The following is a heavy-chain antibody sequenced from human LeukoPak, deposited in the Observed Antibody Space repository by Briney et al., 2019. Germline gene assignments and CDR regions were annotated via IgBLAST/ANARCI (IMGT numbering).Heavy chain of an antibody. V-gene: IGHV3-48*02. J-gene: IGHJ4*02. Sequence: GGSLRLSCVVSGFTFSGYSMNWVRQAPGKGLEWISYISGSGNTIFYTDAMKGRFTVSRDNAKNSLYLQMDSLRDGDTAVYYCTRGRPGHYYDYSGQGTLVTVSS. D-gene: IGHD7-27*01. CDR2: ISGSGNTI. CDR3: TRGRPGHYYDY. CDR1: GFTFSGYS.